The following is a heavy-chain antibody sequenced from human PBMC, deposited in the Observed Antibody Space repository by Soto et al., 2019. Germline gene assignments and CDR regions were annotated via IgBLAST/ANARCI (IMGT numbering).Heavy chain of an antibody. D-gene: IGHD3-22*01. CDR2: IYRSGNT. CDR3: ARAYYYEVAGWFDP. Sequence: SETLSLTCTVSGGSISSYYWNWIRQPPGKGLEWIGSIYRSGNTYYNPSLKSRVTISVDTSKNQFSLKLSSVTAADTAVYSCARAYYYEVAGWFDPWGPGTLVTVSS. V-gene: IGHV4-59*08. CDR1: GGSISSYY. J-gene: IGHJ5*02.